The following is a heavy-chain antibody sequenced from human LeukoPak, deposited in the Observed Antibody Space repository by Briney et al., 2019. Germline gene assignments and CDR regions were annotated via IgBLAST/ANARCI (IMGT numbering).Heavy chain of an antibody. CDR3: ARGGYIYGLDY. CDR2: IYYSGST. Sequence: SETLSLTCTVSGGSISTSSYYWVWIRQPPGKGLEWIGTIYYSGSTYYNPSLQSRATISVDTSKNQFSLKLTSVTAADAAVYYCARGGYIYGLDYWGQGTLVTVSS. CDR1: GGSISTSSYY. V-gene: IGHV4-39*01. J-gene: IGHJ4*02. D-gene: IGHD5-18*01.